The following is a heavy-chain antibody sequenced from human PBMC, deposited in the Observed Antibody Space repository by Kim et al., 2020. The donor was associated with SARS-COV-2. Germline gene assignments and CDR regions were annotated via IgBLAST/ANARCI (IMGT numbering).Heavy chain of an antibody. V-gene: IGHV4-34*01. CDR1: GGSLSGYY. Sequence: SETLSLTCGVNGGSLSGYYWSWIRQPPGKGLEWIGEISHSGYTNYNPSLTSRLTISLDTSKNQFSLRLTSVSAADTAVYFCARGRGAADPWGQGILVTVSS. J-gene: IGHJ5*02. D-gene: IGHD3-16*01. CDR2: ISHSGYT. CDR3: ARGRGAADP.